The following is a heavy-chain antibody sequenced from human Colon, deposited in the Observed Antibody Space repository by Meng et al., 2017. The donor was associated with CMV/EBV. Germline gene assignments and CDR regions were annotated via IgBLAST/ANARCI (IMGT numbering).Heavy chain of an antibody. CDR3: AGYSGVADSADDF. CDR1: GFTFSTYW. J-gene: IGHJ4*02. D-gene: IGHD3-10*01. V-gene: IGHV3-7*01. CDR2: IKQDGSEK. Sequence: GESLKISCAASGFTFSTYWMNWVRQAPGKGLEWVANIKQDGSEKNYVDSVKGRFTISRDNAKNSLYLQLNSLRADDTAVYYCAGYSGVADSADDFWGQGTLVTVSS.